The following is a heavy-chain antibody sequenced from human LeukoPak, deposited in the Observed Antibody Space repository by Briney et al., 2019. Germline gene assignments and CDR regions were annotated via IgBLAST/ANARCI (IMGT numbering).Heavy chain of an antibody. CDR1: GFTFTSHS. Sequence: VGSLRLSCAASGFTFTSHSMNWVRQAPGKGLEWVSSIGSRSTSIYYADSVKGRFTISRDNAKNSLYLQMNSLRAEDTAVYYCARESSESFDIWGQGTMVTVSS. CDR3: ARESSESFDI. J-gene: IGHJ3*02. V-gene: IGHV3-21*01. CDR2: IGSRSTSI. D-gene: IGHD6-25*01.